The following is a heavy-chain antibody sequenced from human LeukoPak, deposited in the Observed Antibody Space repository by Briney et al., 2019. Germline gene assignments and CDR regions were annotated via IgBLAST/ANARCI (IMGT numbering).Heavy chain of an antibody. J-gene: IGHJ6*03. CDR3: ARDPLAARMGAYYYYYYMDV. D-gene: IGHD6-6*01. CDR2: ISYDGSNK. Sequence: GGSLRLSCAASGFTFSSYAMHWVRQAPGKGLEWVAVISYDGSNKYYADSVKGRFTISRDNSKNTLYLQMNSLRAEATAVYYCARDPLAARMGAYYYYYYMDVWGKGTTVTVSS. CDR1: GFTFSSYA. V-gene: IGHV3-30*04.